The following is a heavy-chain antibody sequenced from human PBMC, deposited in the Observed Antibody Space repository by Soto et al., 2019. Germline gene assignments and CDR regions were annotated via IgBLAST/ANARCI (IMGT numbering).Heavy chain of an antibody. V-gene: IGHV4-34*01. CDR1: GGSFSGYY. CDR2: INHSGST. CDR3: ARLVSYDFWSGPQEENWFDP. J-gene: IGHJ5*02. D-gene: IGHD3-3*01. Sequence: QVQLQQWGAGLLKPSETLSLTGAVYGGSFSGYYWSWIRQPPGKGREWMGEINHSGSTNYNPSLKSRVTISVDTSKNQFSLKLSSVTAADTAVYYCARLVSYDFWSGPQEENWFDPWGQGTLVTVSS.